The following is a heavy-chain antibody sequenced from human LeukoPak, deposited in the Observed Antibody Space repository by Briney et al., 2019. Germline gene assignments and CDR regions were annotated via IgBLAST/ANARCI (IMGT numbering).Heavy chain of an antibody. J-gene: IGHJ4*02. V-gene: IGHV4-30-2*01. CDR1: GGSISSGGYY. D-gene: IGHD6-13*01. CDR3: ARCIDSSWSLLFGY. Sequence: SETLSLTCTVSGGSISSGGYYWSWIRQPPGKGLEWIGYIYHSGSTYYNPSLKSRVTISVDRSKNQFSLKLSSVTAADTAVYYCARCIDSSWSLLFGYWGQGTLVTVSS. CDR2: IYHSGST.